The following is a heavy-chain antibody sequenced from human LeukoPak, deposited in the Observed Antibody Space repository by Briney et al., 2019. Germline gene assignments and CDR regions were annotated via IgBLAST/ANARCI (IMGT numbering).Heavy chain of an antibody. J-gene: IGHJ6*02. V-gene: IGHV3-7*03. CDR1: GFSFSSYY. CDR2: INPDGNER. Sequence: QAGGSLRLSCAASGFSFSSYYMSWVRQAPGKGLEWVALINPDGNERYYVGSVKGRFTISRDNARNSLYLQMDSLRDDDTAMYFCTRDLAAVPGPRMDVWGQGTTVTVSS. D-gene: IGHD6-19*01. CDR3: TRDLAAVPGPRMDV.